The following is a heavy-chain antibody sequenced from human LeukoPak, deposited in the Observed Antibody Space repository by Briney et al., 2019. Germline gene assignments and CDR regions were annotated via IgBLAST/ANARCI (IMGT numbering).Heavy chain of an antibody. Sequence: PGGSLRPSCAASGFTFSSYAMSWVRQAPGKGLEWVSAISGSGGSTYYADSVKGRFTISRDNSKNTLYLQMNSLRAEDTAVYYCAKDRPNFITMVRGDLFDYWGQGTLVTVSS. J-gene: IGHJ4*02. CDR2: ISGSGGST. D-gene: IGHD3-10*01. CDR1: GFTFSSYA. CDR3: AKDRPNFITMVRGDLFDY. V-gene: IGHV3-23*01.